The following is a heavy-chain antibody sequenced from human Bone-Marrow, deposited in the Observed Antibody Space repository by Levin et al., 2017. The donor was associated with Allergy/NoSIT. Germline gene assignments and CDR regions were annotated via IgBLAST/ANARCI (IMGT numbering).Heavy chain of an antibody. V-gene: IGHV2-5*02. Sequence: ESGPTLVKPTQTLTLTCTFSGFSLTNSGVGVAWIRQPPGKALEWLALIYWDDDKYYSPSLRNRLTITADPSKNQVVLTMTNMDPMDTATYFCTHAYYYDSSPRYLDYWGQGTLVSVSS. J-gene: IGHJ4*02. CDR1: GFSLTNSGVG. CDR2: IYWDDDK. D-gene: IGHD3-22*01. CDR3: THAYYYDSSPRYLDY.